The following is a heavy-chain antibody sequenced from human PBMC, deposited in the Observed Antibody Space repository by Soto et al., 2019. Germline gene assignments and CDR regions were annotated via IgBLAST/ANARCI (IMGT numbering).Heavy chain of an antibody. J-gene: IGHJ3*02. V-gene: IGHV3-30*18. CDR3: AKGGGSSSWYAFDI. CDR2: ISYDGSNK. D-gene: IGHD6-13*01. Sequence: GRSLRLSCAASGFTFSSYGMHWVRQAPGKGLEWVAVISYDGSNKYYADSVKGRFTISRDNSKNTLYLQMNSLRAEDTAVYYCAKGGGSSSWYAFDIWGQGTMVTVSS. CDR1: GFTFSSYG.